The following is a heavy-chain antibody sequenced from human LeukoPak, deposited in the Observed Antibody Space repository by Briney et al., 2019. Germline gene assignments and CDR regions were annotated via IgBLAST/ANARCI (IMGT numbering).Heavy chain of an antibody. Sequence: TGGSLRLSCAASGFTFSSYAMSWVRQAPGKGLEWVSGISGSGGSTYYADSVKGRFTISRDNSKNTLYLQMNSLRAEDTAVYYCAKDPRANTVTTQDWFDPWGQGTLVTVSS. V-gene: IGHV3-23*01. J-gene: IGHJ5*02. CDR1: GFTFSSYA. CDR3: AKDPRANTVTTQDWFDP. CDR2: ISGSGGST. D-gene: IGHD4-17*01.